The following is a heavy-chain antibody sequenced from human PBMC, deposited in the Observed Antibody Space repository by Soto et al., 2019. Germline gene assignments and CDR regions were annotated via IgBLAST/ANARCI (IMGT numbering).Heavy chain of an antibody. CDR1: GGSISSYY. J-gene: IGHJ6*02. CDR2: IYYSGST. V-gene: IGHV4-59*01. Sequence: QVQLQESGPGLVKPSETLSLTCTVSGGSISSYYWSWIRQPPGKGLEWIGYIYYSGSTNYNPSLKSRVTISVDTSKNQFSLKLSSVTAADTAVYYCARDYIPCYGMDVWGQGTTVTVSS. CDR3: ARDYIPCYGMDV. D-gene: IGHD2-2*02.